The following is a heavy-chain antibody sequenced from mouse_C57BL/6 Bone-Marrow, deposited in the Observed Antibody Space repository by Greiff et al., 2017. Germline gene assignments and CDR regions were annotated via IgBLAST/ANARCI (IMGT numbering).Heavy chain of an antibody. Sequence: QVQLQQSGAELVRPGTSVKMSCKASGYTFTNYWIGWAKQRPGHGLEWIGDIYPGGGYTNYNEKFKGKATLTADKSSSTAYMQFSSLTSEDSAIYYCARFDGYYPYYFDYWGQGTTLTVSS. CDR2: IYPGGGYT. J-gene: IGHJ2*01. D-gene: IGHD2-3*01. CDR3: ARFDGYYPYYFDY. V-gene: IGHV1-63*01. CDR1: GYTFTNYW.